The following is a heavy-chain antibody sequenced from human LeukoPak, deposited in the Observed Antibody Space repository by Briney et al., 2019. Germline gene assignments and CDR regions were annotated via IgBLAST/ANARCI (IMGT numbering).Heavy chain of an antibody. J-gene: IGHJ4*02. V-gene: IGHV3-30*02. CDR3: AKDRGGGYPTHFDY. CDR2: IRYDGSNK. CDR1: GFTFNIYG. D-gene: IGHD5-24*01. Sequence: PGGSLRLSCAASGFTFNIYGMHWVRQAPGKGLEWVAFIRYDGSNKYYADSVKGRFTISRDNSKNTLYLQMNSLRVEDTAVYYCAKDRGGGYPTHFDYWGQGTLVTVSS.